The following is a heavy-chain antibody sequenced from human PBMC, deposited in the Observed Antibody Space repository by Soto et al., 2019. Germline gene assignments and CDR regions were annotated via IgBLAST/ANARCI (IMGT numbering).Heavy chain of an antibody. CDR3: ARDKVVGATRGAFDI. CDR2: IWYDGSNK. V-gene: IGHV3-33*08. Sequence: GGSLRLSCAASGFTFSSYGMHWVRQAPGKGLEWVAVIWYDGSNKYYADSVKGRFTISRDNSKNTLYLQMNSLRAEDTAVYYCARDKVVGATRGAFDIWGQGTMVTVSS. J-gene: IGHJ3*02. CDR1: GFTFSSYG. D-gene: IGHD1-26*01.